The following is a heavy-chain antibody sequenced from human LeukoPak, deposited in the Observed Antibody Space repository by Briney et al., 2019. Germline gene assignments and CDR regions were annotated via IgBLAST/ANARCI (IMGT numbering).Heavy chain of an antibody. Sequence: ASVKVSCKASGGTFSSYAISWVRQAPGQGLEWMGGIIPIFGTANYAQKFQGRVTITADESTGTAYMELSSLRSEDTAVYYCARDLKVTTSSWFDPWGQGTLVTVSS. J-gene: IGHJ5*02. V-gene: IGHV1-69*13. CDR1: GGTFSSYA. CDR2: IIPIFGTA. D-gene: IGHD4-11*01. CDR3: ARDLKVTTSSWFDP.